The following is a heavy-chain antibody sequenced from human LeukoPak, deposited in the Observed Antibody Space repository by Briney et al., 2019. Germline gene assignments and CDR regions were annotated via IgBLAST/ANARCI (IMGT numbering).Heavy chain of an antibody. J-gene: IGHJ3*02. CDR1: GYTFTGYY. D-gene: IGHD1-1*01. V-gene: IGHV1-2*02. Sequence: ASVKVSCKASGYTFTGYYMHWVREAPGQGLEWMGWINPNSGGTNYAQKFQGRVTMIRDTSISTAYMELSRLRSDDTAVYYCAKGFPTNDAFDIWGQGTMVTVSS. CDR3: AKGFPTNDAFDI. CDR2: INPNSGGT.